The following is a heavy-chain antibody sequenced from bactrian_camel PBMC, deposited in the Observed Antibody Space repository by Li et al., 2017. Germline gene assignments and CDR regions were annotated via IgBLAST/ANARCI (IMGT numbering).Heavy chain of an antibody. Sequence: QLVESGGGSVQPGGSLRLSCAVTGRTSGCMGWFRQIPGKEREGVAAIYHSSGLTYYADSVKDRFTISLEDNTLYLQMNSLKPEDTAMYYCAAGASPIPVDEIAGIAFSLLRLGQGTQVTVS. J-gene: IGHJ4*01. CDR2: IYHSSGLT. CDR1: GRTSGC. D-gene: IGHD6*01. V-gene: IGHV3S31*01.